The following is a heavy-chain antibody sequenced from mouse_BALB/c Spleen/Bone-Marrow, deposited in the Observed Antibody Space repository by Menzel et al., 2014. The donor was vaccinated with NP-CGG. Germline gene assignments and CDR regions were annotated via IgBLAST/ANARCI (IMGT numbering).Heavy chain of an antibody. CDR1: GYTFTSYV. V-gene: IGHV1-14*01. CDR3: XXGXYCPSXXAX. Sequence: EVQGVESGPELVKPGASVKMSCKASGYTFTSYVMHWVKQKPGPGPEWIGYINPYNDGTKYNEKFKGKATLTSDKSSSTAYMELXXXXXKXXXXXXXXXGXYCPSXXAXWGXGTXVTVSA. J-gene: IGHJ3*01. CDR2: INPYNDGT. D-gene: IGHD2-1*01.